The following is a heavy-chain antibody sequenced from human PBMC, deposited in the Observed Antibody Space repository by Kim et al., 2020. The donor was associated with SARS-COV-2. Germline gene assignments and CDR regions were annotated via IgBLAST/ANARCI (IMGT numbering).Heavy chain of an antibody. V-gene: IGHV3-23*01. CDR3: AKGLQLYYDGLGSAFDF. CDR1: GLTFSNYA. CDR2: ISGSGGAT. Sequence: GGSLRLSCAASGLTFSNYAMIWVRQAPGKGLEWVSLISGSGGATEYADSVKGRFTISRDNSKNTVYLQMKSLRAEDTAFYFCAKGLQLYYDGLGSAFDFWGQGTLVTVSS. D-gene: IGHD3-10*01. J-gene: IGHJ4*02.